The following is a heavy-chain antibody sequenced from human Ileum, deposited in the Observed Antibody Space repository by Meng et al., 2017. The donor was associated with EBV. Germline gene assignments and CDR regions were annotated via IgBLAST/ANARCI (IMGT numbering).Heavy chain of an antibody. D-gene: IGHD6-13*01. Sequence: QLQQWGAVLLNPSETLSLTCAVYGGSFSGYYWTWIRQPPGKGLEWIGEINHSGSTNYNPSLKSRVTISVDKNQFSLKLSPVTAADTAVYYCARGFYTYGSSCFDYWGQGTLVTVSS. V-gene: IGHV4-34*01. J-gene: IGHJ4*02. CDR2: INHSGST. CDR3: ARGFYTYGSSCFDY. CDR1: GGSFSGYY.